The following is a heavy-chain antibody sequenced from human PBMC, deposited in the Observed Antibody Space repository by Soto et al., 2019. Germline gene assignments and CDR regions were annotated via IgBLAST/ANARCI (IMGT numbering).Heavy chain of an antibody. CDR1: GYTFTSYA. CDR3: ARELRDFDWYTLQNWFDP. D-gene: IGHD3-9*01. V-gene: IGHV1-3*01. Sequence: QVQLVQSGAEVKKPGASVKVSCKASGYTFTSYAMHWVRQAPGQRLEWMGWINAGNGNTKYSQKFQGRVTITRDTAASTAYMELSSLRAEDTAVYYCARELRDFDWYTLQNWFDPWGQGTLVTVSS. CDR2: INAGNGNT. J-gene: IGHJ5*02.